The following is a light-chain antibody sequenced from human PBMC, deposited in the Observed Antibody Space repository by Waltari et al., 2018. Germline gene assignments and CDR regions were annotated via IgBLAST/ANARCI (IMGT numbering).Light chain of an antibody. Sequence: QSALTQPASVSGTPGQSITISCTGTNSDVGHYNLVSWYQHHPGEAPKLMICEVIKRSSWVSNRCSGFKSGNTASLTISGLQAEDEADYFCCSYAGSGTYVFGTGTKVTVL. J-gene: IGLJ1*01. CDR3: CSYAGSGTYV. CDR1: NSDVGHYNL. CDR2: EVI. V-gene: IGLV2-23*02.